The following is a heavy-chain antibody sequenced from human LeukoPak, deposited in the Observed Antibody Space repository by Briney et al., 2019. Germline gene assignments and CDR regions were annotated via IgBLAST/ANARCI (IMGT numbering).Heavy chain of an antibody. J-gene: IGHJ4*02. D-gene: IGHD2-2*01. CDR2: INWNGGST. V-gene: IGHV3-20*04. CDR1: GFTFDDYG. Sequence: PGGSLRLSCAASGFTFDDYGMSWVRQAPGKGLEWVSGINWNGGSTGYADSVKGRFTISRDNAKNSLYLQMNSLRAEDTALYYCAREGYCSSTSCYGHLDYWGQGTLVTVSS. CDR3: AREGYCSSTSCYGHLDY.